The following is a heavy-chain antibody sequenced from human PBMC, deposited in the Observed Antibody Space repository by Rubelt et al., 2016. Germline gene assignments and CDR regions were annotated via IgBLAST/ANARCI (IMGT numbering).Heavy chain of an antibody. CDR2: IKQDGSEK. CDR3: ARGDIVVVAAANYYYYGMDV. D-gene: IGHD2-2*01. J-gene: IGHJ6*02. Sequence: WVRQAPGTGLEWVANIKQDGSEKNYVDSVKGRFTISRDNAKNSLYLKMDSLRAGDTAVYYCARGDIVVVAAANYYYYGMDVWGQGTTVTVSS. V-gene: IGHV3-7*01.